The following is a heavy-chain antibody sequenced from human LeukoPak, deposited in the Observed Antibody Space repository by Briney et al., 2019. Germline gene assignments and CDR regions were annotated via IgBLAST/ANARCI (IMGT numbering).Heavy chain of an antibody. CDR2: IYPDDSDA. CDR3: ARRPTTNFDF. D-gene: IGHD1-26*01. V-gene: IGHV5-51*01. J-gene: IGHJ4*02. Sequence: GESLKISCKASGYKFSNYWIAWVRQMPGKGLEWMGTIYPDDSDARYSPSFQGQVTLSDDKSVTPAYLQWSSLKASDTAIYYCARRPTTNFDFWGQGTLVTVAS. CDR1: GYKFSNYW.